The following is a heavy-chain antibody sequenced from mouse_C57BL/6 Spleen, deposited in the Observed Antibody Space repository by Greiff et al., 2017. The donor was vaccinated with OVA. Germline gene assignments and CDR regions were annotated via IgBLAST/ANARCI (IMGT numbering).Heavy chain of an antibody. V-gene: IGHV1-81*01. CDR2: IYPRSGNT. CDR3: ARRDYFDY. J-gene: IGHJ2*01. CDR1: GYTFTSYG. Sequence: QVQLKESGAELARPGASVKLSCKASGYTFTSYGISWVKQRTGQGLEWIGEIYPRSGNTYYTEKFKGKATLTADKSSSKAYMELRSLTSEDSAVYFCARRDYFDYWGQGTTLTVSS.